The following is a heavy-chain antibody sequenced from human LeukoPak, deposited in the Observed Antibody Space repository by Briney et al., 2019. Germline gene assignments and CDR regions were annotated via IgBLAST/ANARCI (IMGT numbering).Heavy chain of an antibody. CDR3: AKAYLKYDFWSGLDY. CDR2: ISWNSGSI. D-gene: IGHD3-3*01. Sequence: PGGSLRLSCAASGFTFSSYAMSWVRQAPGKGLEWVSGISWNSGSIGYADSVKGRFTISRDNAKNSLYLQMNSLRAEDTALYYCAKAYLKYDFWSGLDYWGQGTLVTVSS. V-gene: IGHV3-9*01. CDR1: GFTFSSYA. J-gene: IGHJ4*02.